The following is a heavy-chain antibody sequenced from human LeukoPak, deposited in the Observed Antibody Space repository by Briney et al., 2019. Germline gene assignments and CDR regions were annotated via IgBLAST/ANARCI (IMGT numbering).Heavy chain of an antibody. V-gene: IGHV1-2*02. Sequence: XMHXVRQAPGQGXXXXGWINPNSGGTNYAQKFQGRVTMTRDTSISTAYMELSRLRSDDTAVYYCAXXPXXXDXXXXXXVXXXXDYWGQXTXVTVSS. CDR2: INPNSGGT. J-gene: IGHJ4*02. CDR3: AXXPXXXDXXXXXXVXXXXDY. CDR1: X.